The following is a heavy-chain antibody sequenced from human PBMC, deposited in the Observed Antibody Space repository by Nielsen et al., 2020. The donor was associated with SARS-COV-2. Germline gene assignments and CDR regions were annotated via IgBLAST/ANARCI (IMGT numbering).Heavy chain of an antibody. J-gene: IGHJ6*02. Sequence: ASVKVSCKVSGYTLTELSMHWVRQAPGKGLEWMGGFDPEDGETIYAQKFQGRVTMTEDTSTDTAYMELSSLRSEDTAVYYCAREKGSYGPAGYGMDVWGQGTTVTVSS. V-gene: IGHV1-24*01. CDR1: GYTLTELS. D-gene: IGHD3-16*01. CDR3: AREKGSYGPAGYGMDV. CDR2: FDPEDGET.